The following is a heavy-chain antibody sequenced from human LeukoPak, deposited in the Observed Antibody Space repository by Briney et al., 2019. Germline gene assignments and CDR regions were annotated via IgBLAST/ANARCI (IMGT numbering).Heavy chain of an antibody. V-gene: IGHV1-69*13. D-gene: IGHD2-2*03. CDR2: IIPIFGTA. J-gene: IGHJ6*03. Sequence: GASVKVSCKASGYTFTSYAISWVRQAPGQGLEWMGGIIPIFGTANYAQKFQGRVTITADESTSTAYMELSSLRSEDTAVYYCASGYCSSTSCYFHYYYYMDVWGKGTTVTVSS. CDR3: ASGYCSSTSCYFHYYYYMDV. CDR1: GYTFTSYA.